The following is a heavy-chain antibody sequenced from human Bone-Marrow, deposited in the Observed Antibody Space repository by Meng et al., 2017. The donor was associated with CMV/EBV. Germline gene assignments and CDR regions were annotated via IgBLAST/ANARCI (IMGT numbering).Heavy chain of an antibody. CDR1: GFTFSSYG. J-gene: IGHJ3*02. D-gene: IGHD3-22*01. CDR2: ISWNSGSI. Sequence: GGSLRLSCAASGFTFSSYGMHWVRQAPGKGLEWVSGISWNSGSIGYADSVKGRFTISRDNAKNSLYLQMNSLIAEDTALYYCARTLYYYDSSGSATAFDIWGQGTMVTVSS. V-gene: IGHV3-9*01. CDR3: ARTLYYYDSSGSATAFDI.